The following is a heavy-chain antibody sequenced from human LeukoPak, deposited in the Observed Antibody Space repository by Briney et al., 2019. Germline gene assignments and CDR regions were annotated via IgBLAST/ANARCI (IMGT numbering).Heavy chain of an antibody. CDR1: GYTFTSYA. V-gene: IGHV1-3*01. CDR2: INAGNGNT. CDR3: ARGNSYYYDSSGSYYFDH. J-gene: IGHJ4*02. D-gene: IGHD3-22*01. Sequence: ASVKVSCKASGYTFTSYAMHWVRQAPGQRLEWMGWINAGNGNTKYSQKFQGRVTITRDTSASTAYMELSSLRSEDTAVYYCARGNSYYYDSSGSYYFDHWGQGTLVTVSS.